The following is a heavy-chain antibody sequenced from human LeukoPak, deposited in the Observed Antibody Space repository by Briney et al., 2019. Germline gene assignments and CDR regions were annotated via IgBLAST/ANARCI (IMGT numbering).Heavy chain of an antibody. Sequence: ASVKVSCKASGGTFSSYAISWVRQAPGQGLEWAGGIIPIFGSTNYAQKFQGRVTITADKSTSTAYMELSSLRSEDTAVYYCARDLKRGYSSGRYSWGTGSSNDYWGQGTLVTVSS. CDR2: IIPIFGST. D-gene: IGHD6-19*01. J-gene: IGHJ4*02. CDR3: ARDLKRGYSSGRYSWGTGSSNDY. V-gene: IGHV1-69*06. CDR1: GGTFSSYA.